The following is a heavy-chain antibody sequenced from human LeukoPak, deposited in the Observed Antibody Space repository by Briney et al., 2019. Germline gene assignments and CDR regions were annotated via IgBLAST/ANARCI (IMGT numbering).Heavy chain of an antibody. CDR3: ARRDLGIAVAATDY. Sequence: GESLKISCKGSGYSFTNYWVAWVRQMPGKCLEWMGIIYPGDSDTRYSPSFQGQVTISADKSISTAYLQWSSLKASDTAMYYCARRDLGIAVAATDYWGQGTLVTVSS. CDR2: IYPGDSDT. D-gene: IGHD6-19*01. J-gene: IGHJ4*02. V-gene: IGHV5-51*01. CDR1: GYSFTNYW.